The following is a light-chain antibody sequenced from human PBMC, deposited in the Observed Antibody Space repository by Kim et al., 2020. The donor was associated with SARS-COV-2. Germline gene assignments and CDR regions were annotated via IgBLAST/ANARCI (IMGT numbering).Light chain of an antibody. CDR3: HQYNSYSHT. CDR1: QSITRC. J-gene: IGKJ2*01. CDR2: DAS. V-gene: IGKV1-5*01. Sequence: ASVGDRVTMTCRASQSITRCLAWYQQKPGKAPKLLIYDASSLKRGVPSRFSGSGSGTEFTLTISSLQPDDFATYYCHQYNSYSHTFGQGTKLEI.